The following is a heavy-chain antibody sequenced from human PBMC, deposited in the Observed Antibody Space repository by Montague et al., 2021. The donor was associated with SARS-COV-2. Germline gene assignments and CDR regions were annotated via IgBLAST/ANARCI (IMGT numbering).Heavy chain of an antibody. CDR1: GGSISSSNYY. Sequence: SETRSLTCTVSGGSISSSNYYWGWIRQPPGKGLEWIGNMYYSGSTYYNPSLKSRVTISIDTSKNQFSLKLSSVTAADTAVYYCARDDIVLQGVTKGMDVWGQGTTVTVS. D-gene: IGHD3-10*01. CDR3: ARDDIVLQGVTKGMDV. CDR2: MYYSGST. J-gene: IGHJ6*02. V-gene: IGHV4-39*07.